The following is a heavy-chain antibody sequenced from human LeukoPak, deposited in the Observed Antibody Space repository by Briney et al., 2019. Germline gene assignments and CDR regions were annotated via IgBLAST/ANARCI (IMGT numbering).Heavy chain of an antibody. V-gene: IGHV3-30-3*01. J-gene: IGHJ5*01. CDR2: ISYDGGNK. Sequence: GGSLRLSCAASGFTFSNSAMQWVRQAPGQGLEWVGFISYDGGNKYYADSVKGRFTISRDPSKSTLYLQMNSLRVEDTAVYYCARSSAGSFAWFDSWGQGTLVTVSS. D-gene: IGHD1-26*01. CDR3: ARSSAGSFAWFDS. CDR1: GFTFSNSA.